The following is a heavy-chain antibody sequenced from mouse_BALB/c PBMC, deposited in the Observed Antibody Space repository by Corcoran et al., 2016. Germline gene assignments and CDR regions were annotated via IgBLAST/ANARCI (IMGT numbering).Heavy chain of an antibody. CDR2: INPYNDGT. V-gene: IGHV1S136*01. Sequence: EVQLQQSGPELVKPGASVTMSCKASGYTFTSYVMHWVKQKPGQGLEWIGYINPYNDGTKYNEKFKGKATLTSDKSSSTAYMELSSLTSEDSAVYYCARGSRDYAMDYWGQGTSVTVSS. D-gene: IGHD6-1*01. CDR3: ARGSRDYAMDY. J-gene: IGHJ4*01. CDR1: GYTFTSYV.